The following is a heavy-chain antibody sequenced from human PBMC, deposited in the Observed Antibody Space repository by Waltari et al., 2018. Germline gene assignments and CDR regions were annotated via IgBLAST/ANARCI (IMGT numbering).Heavy chain of an antibody. CDR3: ARAGLGSPMEWLRVFDR. CDR1: GFPLHYNY. Sequence: EVQLVESGGGLARPGGSLGLSCAAAGFPLHYNYLSWVRQAPGKGLVCVSVFFAGCTNYYADSVKGRFTISRDQSKSMLYLEMNSPRDEDTAIYYCARAGLGSPMEWLRVFDRWGQGTLVTVSS. V-gene: IGHV3-53*01. D-gene: IGHD5-12*01. J-gene: IGHJ5*02. CDR2: FFAGCTN.